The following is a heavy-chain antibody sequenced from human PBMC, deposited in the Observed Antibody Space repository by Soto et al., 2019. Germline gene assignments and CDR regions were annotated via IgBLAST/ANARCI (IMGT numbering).Heavy chain of an antibody. V-gene: IGHV3-30*18. J-gene: IGHJ4*02. CDR1: GFTFSSYG. D-gene: IGHD2-15*01. Sequence: GGSLRLSCAASGFTFSSYGMHWVRQAPGKGLEWVAVISYDGSNKYYADSVKGRFTISRDNSKNTLYLQMNSLRAEDTAVYYCAKDRPAPGGTLDYWGQGTLVTVSS. CDR3: AKDRPAPGGTLDY. CDR2: ISYDGSNK.